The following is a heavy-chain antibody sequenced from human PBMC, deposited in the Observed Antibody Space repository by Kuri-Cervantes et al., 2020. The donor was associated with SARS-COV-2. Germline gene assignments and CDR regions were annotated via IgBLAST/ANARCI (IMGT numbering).Heavy chain of an antibody. CDR3: ARSGEDYPFDY. CDR1: GGSISSSNW. V-gene: IGHV4-4*02. J-gene: IGHJ4*02. D-gene: IGHD3-10*01. CDR2: IYHSGST. Sequence: SETLSLTCAVSGGSISSSNWWSWVRQPPGKGLEWIGEIYHSGSTNYNPSLKGRVTISVDKSKNQFSLKLSSVTAADTAVYYCARSGEDYPFDYWGQGTLVTVSS.